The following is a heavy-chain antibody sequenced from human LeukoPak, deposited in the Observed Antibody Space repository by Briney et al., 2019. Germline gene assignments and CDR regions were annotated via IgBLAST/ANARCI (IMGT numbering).Heavy chain of an antibody. CDR2: MYYRGST. CDR3: ARDSHHFGSGIYGFDI. Sequence: PSETLSLTCAVTGGSTNNFYWNWIRQSPGKGLEWIGNMYYRGSTQYNPSLKRRVTLSVDTSKKQFSLKLTSVTAADTAVYYCARDSHHFGSGIYGFDIWGQGTMVTVSS. J-gene: IGHJ3*02. V-gene: IGHV4-59*01. D-gene: IGHD3-10*01. CDR1: GGSTNNFY.